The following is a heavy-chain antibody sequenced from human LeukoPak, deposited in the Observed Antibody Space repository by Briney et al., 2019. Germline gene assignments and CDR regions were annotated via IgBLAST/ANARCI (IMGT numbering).Heavy chain of an antibody. CDR3: ARDSVSVWIAVAGLYYFDY. Sequence: PGGSLRLSCAASGFTFSSYSMNWVRQAPGKGLEWVSSISSSSSYIYYADSVKGRFTISRDNAKNSLYLQMNSLRAEDTAVYYCARDSVSVWIAVAGLYYFDYWGQGTLVTVSS. V-gene: IGHV3-21*01. J-gene: IGHJ4*02. CDR2: ISSSSSYI. D-gene: IGHD6-19*01. CDR1: GFTFSSYS.